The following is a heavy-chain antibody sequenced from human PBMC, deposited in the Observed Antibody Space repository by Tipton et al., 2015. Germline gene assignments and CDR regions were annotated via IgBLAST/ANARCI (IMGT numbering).Heavy chain of an antibody. CDR1: GGSISSISW. CDR3: ARSPFKSGYFDY. J-gene: IGHJ4*02. CDR2: IYYSGST. V-gene: IGHV4-39*01. Sequence: TLSLTCTVSGGSISSISWWTWIRQPPGKGLEWIGSIYYSGSTYYNPSLKSRVTISVDTSKNQFSLKLSSVTAADTAVYYCARSPFKSGYFDYWGQGTLFTVSS. D-gene: IGHD2/OR15-2a*01.